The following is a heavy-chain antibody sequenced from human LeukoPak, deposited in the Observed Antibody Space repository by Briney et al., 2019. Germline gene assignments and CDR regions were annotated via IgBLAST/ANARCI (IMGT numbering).Heavy chain of an antibody. CDR2: ILNSGTTT. Sequence: GGSRTLSCAASRFTLGSYEMKWARHAPGKGLEWVSYILNSGTTTYYAGSVNSRFTISRDNAKNSLYLQMNSLRAEDTGVYYCARDPPDYWGQGILVTVSS. V-gene: IGHV3-48*03. CDR1: RFTLGSYE. CDR3: ARDPPDY. J-gene: IGHJ4*02.